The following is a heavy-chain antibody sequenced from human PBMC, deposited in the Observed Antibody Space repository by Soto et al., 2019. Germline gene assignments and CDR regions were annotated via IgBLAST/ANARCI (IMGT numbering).Heavy chain of an antibody. CDR1: GFSPTSLGMC. J-gene: IGHJ6*03. CDR2: IERDDDDK. D-gene: IGHD1-20*01. V-gene: IGHV2-70*13. CDR3: ARSIRGPRRFNGMD. Sequence: KPTTTVQLTCAFSGFSPTSLGMCVSWIRQSPGKALEWLALIERDDDDKYYSTSLKTRLTISKDTRKNQVVLTMANMEPADTATYYCARSIRGPRRFNGMD.